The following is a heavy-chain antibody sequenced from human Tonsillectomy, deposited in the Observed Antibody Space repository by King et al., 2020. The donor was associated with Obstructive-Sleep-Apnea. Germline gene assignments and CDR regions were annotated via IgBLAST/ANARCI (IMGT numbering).Heavy chain of an antibody. CDR3: ALPHHCSGRNCYTRPPGS. CDR2: ISYDGSNT. J-gene: IGHJ5*02. Sequence: VQLVESGGGVVQPGRSLRLSCAASGFIFSSYAMHWVRQAPGKGLEWVAVISYDGSNTYYADSVKGRFTISRDNSKNTLYLQMNSLRAEDTAVYYCALPHHCSGRNCYTRPPGSWGPGTLVPVSS. D-gene: IGHD2-15*01. CDR1: GFIFSSYA. V-gene: IGHV3-30*04.